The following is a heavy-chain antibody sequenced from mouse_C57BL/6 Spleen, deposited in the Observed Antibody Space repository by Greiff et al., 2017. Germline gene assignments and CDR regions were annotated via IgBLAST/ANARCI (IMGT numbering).Heavy chain of an antibody. V-gene: IGHV1-82*01. CDR2: IYPGDGDT. D-gene: IGHD6-1*01. CDR3: ARSPLAYAMDY. Sequence: VQLQQSGPELVKPGASVKISCKASGYAFSSSWMNWVKQRPGQGLEWIGRIYPGDGDTNYNGKFKGKATLTADKSSSTAYMQLSSLTSEDSAVYFCARSPLAYAMDYWGQGTSVTVSS. J-gene: IGHJ4*01. CDR1: GYAFSSSW.